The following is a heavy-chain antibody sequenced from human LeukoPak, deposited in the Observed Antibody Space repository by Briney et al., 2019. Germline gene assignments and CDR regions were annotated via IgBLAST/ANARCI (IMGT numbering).Heavy chain of an antibody. J-gene: IGHJ5*02. D-gene: IGHD3-9*01. Sequence: SETLSLTCAVYGGSFSGYYWSWIRQPLGKGLEWIGEINHSGSTNYNPSLKSRVTISVDTSKNQFSLKLSSVTAADTAVYYCVRLKGVRYFDWLSSYNWFDPWGQGTLVTVSS. CDR3: VRLKGVRYFDWLSSYNWFDP. V-gene: IGHV4-34*01. CDR1: GGSFSGYY. CDR2: INHSGST.